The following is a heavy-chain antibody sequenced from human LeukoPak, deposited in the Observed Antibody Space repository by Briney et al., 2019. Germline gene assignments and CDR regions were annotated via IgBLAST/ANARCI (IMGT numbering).Heavy chain of an antibody. V-gene: IGHV4-31*03. D-gene: IGHD3-3*01. J-gene: IGHJ6*02. CDR2: IHHTGST. CDR3: ASGSGYYPIGYYGMAV. Sequence: SQTLSLTCSVSGGSITSGPYYWTWIRQHPGKGLEWIGYIHHTGSTSYHPSHKSRVSISLDTSKNQFSLKLTSVTAADTAVYYCASGSGYYPIGYYGMAVWGQGTKVTVSS. CDR1: GGSITSGPYY.